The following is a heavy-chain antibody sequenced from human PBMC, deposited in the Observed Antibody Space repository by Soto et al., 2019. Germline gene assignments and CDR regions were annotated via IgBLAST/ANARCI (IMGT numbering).Heavy chain of an antibody. V-gene: IGHV4-39*01. CDR1: GGSISSSSYY. D-gene: IGHD7-27*01. CDR2: IYYSGST. J-gene: IGHJ4*02. CDR3: ARLGELGMFDY. Sequence: SETLSLTCTVSGGSISSSSYYWGWIRQPPGKGLEWIGSIYYSGSTYYNPSLKSRVTISVDTSKNRFSLKLSSVTAADTAVYYCARLGELGMFDYWGQGTLVTVSS.